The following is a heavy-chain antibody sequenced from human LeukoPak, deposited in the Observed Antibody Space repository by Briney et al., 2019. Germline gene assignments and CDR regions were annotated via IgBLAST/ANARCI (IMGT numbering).Heavy chain of an antibody. CDR1: GFTFDDYA. Sequence: PGGSLRLSCAASGFTFDDYAMHWVRQAPGKGLEWVSLISGDGGSTYYADSVKGRFTISRDNSKNSLYLQMNSLRTEDTALYYCAKDFLFTYYYDSSGYFDYWGQGTLVTVSS. D-gene: IGHD3-22*01. V-gene: IGHV3-43*02. CDR2: ISGDGGST. J-gene: IGHJ4*02. CDR3: AKDFLFTYYYDSSGYFDY.